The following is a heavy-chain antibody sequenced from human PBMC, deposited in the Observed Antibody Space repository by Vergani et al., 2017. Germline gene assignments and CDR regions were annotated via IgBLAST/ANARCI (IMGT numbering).Heavy chain of an antibody. Sequence: QVQLVQSGAEVKKLGSSVKVSCKASGGTFSSYAFSWVRQAPGQGLEWVGGIIPIFGTANYAQKFQGRVTITADESTSTAYMELSSLRSEDTAVYYCAGNTEYSSSSRRFQPTYWEADDWGQGTLVTVSS. CDR3: AGNTEYSSSSRRFQPTYWEADD. CDR1: GGTFSSYA. D-gene: IGHD6-6*01. V-gene: IGHV1-69*13. CDR2: IIPIFGTA. J-gene: IGHJ4*02.